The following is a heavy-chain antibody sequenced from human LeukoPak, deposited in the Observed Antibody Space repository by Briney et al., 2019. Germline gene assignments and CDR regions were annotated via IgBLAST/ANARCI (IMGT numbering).Heavy chain of an antibody. CDR1: GFIFSRYA. CDR3: ARDSGLWSSEYYFDY. D-gene: IGHD2-15*01. Sequence: PGGSLRLSCEASGFIFSRYAMNWVRQAPGKGLEWVAVVSHDGTNKDYADSVKGRFTISRDNAKNSLYLQMNSLRAEDTAVYYCARDSGLWSSEYYFDYWGQGTLVTVS. J-gene: IGHJ4*02. V-gene: IGHV3-30*04. CDR2: VSHDGTNK.